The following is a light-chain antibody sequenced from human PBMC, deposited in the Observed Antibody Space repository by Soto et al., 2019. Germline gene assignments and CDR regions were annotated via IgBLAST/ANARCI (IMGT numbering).Light chain of an antibody. V-gene: IGKV3-11*01. CDR2: DAS. CDR1: QSVSSY. CDR3: QQRSNWPYT. J-gene: IGKJ2*01. Sequence: EIVLTQSPATLSLSPGERATLSCRASQSVSSYLAWYQQKPGQAPRLLIYDASSRATGIPARFSGSGSGTDFTLTISSLEPEDFAVYYCQQRSNWPYTFGQGTTLEIK.